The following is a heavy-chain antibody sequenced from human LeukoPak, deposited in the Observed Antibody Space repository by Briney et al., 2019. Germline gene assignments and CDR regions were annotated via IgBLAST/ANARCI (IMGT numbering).Heavy chain of an antibody. D-gene: IGHD1-26*01. V-gene: IGHV4-59*01. J-gene: IGHJ4*02. Sequence: SETLSLTCTVSGGSISSYYWSWIRQPPGKGLEWIGYIYYSGSTNYNPSLKSRVTISVDTPKNQFSLKLSSVTAADTAVYYCAREPGARIVGATLFDYWGQGTLVTVSS. CDR1: GGSISSYY. CDR3: AREPGARIVGATLFDY. CDR2: IYYSGST.